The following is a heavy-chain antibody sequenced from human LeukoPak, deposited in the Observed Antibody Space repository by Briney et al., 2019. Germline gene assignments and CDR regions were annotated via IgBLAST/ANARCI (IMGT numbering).Heavy chain of an antibody. D-gene: IGHD6-19*01. CDR3: ARDIAVAGTGWFDP. Sequence: SVKVSCKASGGTFSSYAISWARQAPGQGLEWMGGIIPIFGTANYAQKFQGRVTITTDESTSTAYMELSSLRAEDTAVYYRARDIAVAGTGWFDPWGQGTLVTVSS. V-gene: IGHV1-69*05. CDR2: IIPIFGTA. J-gene: IGHJ5*02. CDR1: GGTFSSYA.